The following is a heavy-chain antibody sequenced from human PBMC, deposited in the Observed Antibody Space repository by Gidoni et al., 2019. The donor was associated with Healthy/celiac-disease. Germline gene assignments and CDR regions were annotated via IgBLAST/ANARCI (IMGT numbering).Heavy chain of an antibody. Sequence: QVQLQESGPGLVKPSETLSLTCTVSGGSVSSGSYYWSWIRQPPGKGLEWIGCIYYSGSTNYNPSLKSRVTISVDTSKNQFSLKLRSVTAADTAVYYCARDLWRERSRPGGMDVRGQGTTVTVSS. CDR1: GGSVSSGSYY. CDR3: ARDLWRERSRPGGMDV. D-gene: IGHD3-16*01. CDR2: IYYSGST. V-gene: IGHV4-61*01. J-gene: IGHJ6*02.